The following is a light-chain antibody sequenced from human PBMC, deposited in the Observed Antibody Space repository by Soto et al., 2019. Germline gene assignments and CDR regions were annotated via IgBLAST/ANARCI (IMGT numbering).Light chain of an antibody. V-gene: IGKV3-11*01. CDR2: AAS. J-gene: IGKJ2*01. CDR3: EQRSDWRS. CDR1: QSVGNY. Sequence: VLTQSPATLSLSPGDRATLSCWASQSVGNYLAWYQHKLGQAPRLLIYAASSRAPGIPARFSGSGSGTDVTLTISSLEPEDFAVYYWEQRSDWRSFGQGTKLEIK.